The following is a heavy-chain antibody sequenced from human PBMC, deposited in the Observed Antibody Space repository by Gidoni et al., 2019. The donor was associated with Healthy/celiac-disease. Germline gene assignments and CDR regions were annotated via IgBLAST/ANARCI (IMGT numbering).Heavy chain of an antibody. CDR3: ARDLGDWNDDY. J-gene: IGHJ4*02. Sequence: QVQRVQSGAEVKKPGASVKVSCTASRYTFTSYYMHWLRQAPGQGLEWMGIINPSGGSTSYAQKFQGRVTMTRDTSTSTVYMELSSLRSEDTAVYYCARDLGDWNDDYWGQGTLVTVSS. CDR1: RYTFTSYY. CDR2: INPSGGST. D-gene: IGHD1-1*01. V-gene: IGHV1-46*01.